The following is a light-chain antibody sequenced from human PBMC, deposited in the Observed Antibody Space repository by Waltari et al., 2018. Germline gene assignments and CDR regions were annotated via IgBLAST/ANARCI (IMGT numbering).Light chain of an antibody. CDR2: EVT. J-gene: IGLJ1*01. Sequence: QSALTQPVSVSGSPGQSITISCTGTSSDVGGYNYVSWYQQHPGKVPKLMIYEVTNRPSGVSDRFSGSKSGNTASLTISGLQAEDEADYYYSSYRSSTTLKYVFGTGTKVTVL. CDR3: SSYRSSTTLKYV. CDR1: SSDVGGYNY. V-gene: IGLV2-14*01.